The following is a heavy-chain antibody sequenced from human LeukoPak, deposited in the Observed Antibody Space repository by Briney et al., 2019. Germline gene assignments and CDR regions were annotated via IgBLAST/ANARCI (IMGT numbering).Heavy chain of an antibody. D-gene: IGHD5-18*01. CDR3: ARVDTALVTFDY. CDR1: GGSISSYY. Sequence: SSETLSLTCTVSGGSISSYYWSWVRQPPGKGLEWIGYIYYSGSNNYNPSLKSRVTISVDTSKNQFSLKLSSVTAADTAVYYCARVDTALVTFDYWGQGTLLTVSS. J-gene: IGHJ4*02. V-gene: IGHV4-59*01. CDR2: IYYSGSN.